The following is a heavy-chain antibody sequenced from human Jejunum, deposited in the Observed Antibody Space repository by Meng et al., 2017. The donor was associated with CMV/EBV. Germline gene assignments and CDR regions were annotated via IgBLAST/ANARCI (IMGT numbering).Heavy chain of an antibody. CDR2: ISWNSGNI. J-gene: IGHJ5*02. CDR1: GFTVDEYA. D-gene: IGHD4-23*01. Sequence: SGFTVDEYAMHWVRQAPGKGLEWVSSISWNSGNIDYVDSVKGRFTISRDNAKNSLYLQMNSLRAEDTALYYCAKDTGGLLNWLDPWGQGTLVTVSS. V-gene: IGHV3-9*01. CDR3: AKDTGGLLNWLDP.